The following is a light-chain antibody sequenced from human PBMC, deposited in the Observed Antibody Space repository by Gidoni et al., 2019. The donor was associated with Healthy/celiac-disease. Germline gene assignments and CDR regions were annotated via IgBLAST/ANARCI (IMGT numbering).Light chain of an antibody. Sequence: DIVMTQSPDSLPVSLCEKATTNCKSSHSVLYISNNKNYLAWYQQKPGQPPKLLIYWASTRESGVPDRFSGSGSWTDFTLTISSLQAEDVAVYYCQQYYSTPPTFGQGTKVEIK. V-gene: IGKV4-1*01. CDR2: WAS. CDR1: HSVLYISNNKNY. J-gene: IGKJ1*01. CDR3: QQYYSTPPT.